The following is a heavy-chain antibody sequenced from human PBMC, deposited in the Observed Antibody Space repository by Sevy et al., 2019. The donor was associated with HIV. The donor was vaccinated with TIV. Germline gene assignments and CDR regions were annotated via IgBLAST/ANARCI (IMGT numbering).Heavy chain of an antibody. V-gene: IGHV3-30*18. D-gene: IGHD6-13*01. CDR2: ISDDGTNK. CDR3: AKGGIAFIGETCYVE. J-gene: IGHJ4*02. Sequence: GGSLRLSCVASGFTFSRFGMHWVRQAPGKGLEWVAVISDDGTNKYYGDSVKGRCTISRDNFKNTVCRQMNSLRAEDTAIYYCAKGGIAFIGETCYVEWGQGTLVTVSS. CDR1: GFTFSRFG.